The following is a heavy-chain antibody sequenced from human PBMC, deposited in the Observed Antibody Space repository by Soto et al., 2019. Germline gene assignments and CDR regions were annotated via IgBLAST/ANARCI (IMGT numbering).Heavy chain of an antibody. CDR3: ARDLKRYYDSSGYGYYYYGMDV. CDR2: IIPIFGTA. V-gene: IGHV1-69*13. J-gene: IGHJ6*02. CDR1: GGTFSSYA. D-gene: IGHD3-22*01. Sequence: SVKVSCKASGGTFSSYAISWVLQAPGQGLEWVGGIIPIFGTANYAQKFQGRVTITADESTSTAYMELSSLRSEDTAVYYCARDLKRYYDSSGYGYYYYGMDVWGQGTTVTVSS.